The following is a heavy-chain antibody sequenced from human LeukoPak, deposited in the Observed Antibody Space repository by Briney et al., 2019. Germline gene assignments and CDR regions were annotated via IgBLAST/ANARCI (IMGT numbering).Heavy chain of an antibody. V-gene: IGHV4-39*01. J-gene: IGHJ5*02. Sequence: SETLSLTYTVSGVSVTTTPYYLAWIRQSPGKGLEWIGNVYSSGTTYYNPSFKSRVTISVDTSQNQSSLNLNSVTAADTAIYFCARLPTGYPNWFDPWGQGTRVTVSS. CDR3: ARLPTGYPNWFDP. D-gene: IGHD3-9*01. CDR1: GVSVTTTPYY. CDR2: VYSSGTT.